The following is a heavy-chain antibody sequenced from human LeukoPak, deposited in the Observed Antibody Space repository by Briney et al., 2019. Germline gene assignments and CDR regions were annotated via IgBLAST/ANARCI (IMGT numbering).Heavy chain of an antibody. Sequence: GGSLRLSCAASGFTFSSYAMSWVRQAPGKGLEWVSAMSASGGSTYYAESVKGRFTISRDNSKNTLSLHMNSLSAEDTAIYYCAKEVRCGGDCYYFDYWGQGTLVTVSS. CDR2: MSASGGST. D-gene: IGHD2-21*02. CDR3: AKEVRCGGDCYYFDY. CDR1: GFTFSSYA. J-gene: IGHJ4*02. V-gene: IGHV3-23*01.